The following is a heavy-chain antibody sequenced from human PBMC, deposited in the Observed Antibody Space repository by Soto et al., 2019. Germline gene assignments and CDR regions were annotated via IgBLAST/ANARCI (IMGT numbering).Heavy chain of an antibody. J-gene: IGHJ4*02. D-gene: IGHD1-7*01. CDR3: ARQGHNWNYVPSEYYFDY. V-gene: IGHV1-69*06. CDR2: IIPIFGTA. CDR1: GGTFSSYA. Sequence: ASVKVSCKASGGTFSSYAISWVRQAPGQGLEWMGGIIPIFGTANYAQKFQGRVTITADKSTSTAYMEPSSLRSEDTAVYYCARQGHNWNYVPSEYYFDYWGQGTLVTVSS.